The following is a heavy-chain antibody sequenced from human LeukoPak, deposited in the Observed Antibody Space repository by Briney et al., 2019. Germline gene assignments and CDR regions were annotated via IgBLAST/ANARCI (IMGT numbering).Heavy chain of an antibody. CDR1: GGSFSGYY. J-gene: IGHJ4*02. Sequence: NPSETLSLTCAVYGGSFSGYYWSWIRQPPGKGLEWIGEINHSGSTNYNPFLKSRVTISVDTSKNQFSLKLSSVTAADTAVYYCARGLNSRGLIWGQGTLVTVSS. V-gene: IGHV4-34*01. D-gene: IGHD6-19*01. CDR3: ARGLNSRGLI. CDR2: INHSGST.